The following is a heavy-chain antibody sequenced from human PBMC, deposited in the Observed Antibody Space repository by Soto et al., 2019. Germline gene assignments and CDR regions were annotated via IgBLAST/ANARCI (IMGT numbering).Heavy chain of an antibody. D-gene: IGHD6-13*01. Sequence: QVQLQESGPGLVKPSETLSLTCTVSGGSISSSSYSWGWVRQPPGKGLEWFGIIYSSGSTYYNPSLTSRVTISVETSKNQLSLKLSSVTAADTAVYYCASAGSSISWLEYWGQGTLVTVSS. CDR2: IYSSGST. CDR1: GGSISSSSYS. CDR3: ASAGSSISWLEY. J-gene: IGHJ4*02. V-gene: IGHV4-39*01.